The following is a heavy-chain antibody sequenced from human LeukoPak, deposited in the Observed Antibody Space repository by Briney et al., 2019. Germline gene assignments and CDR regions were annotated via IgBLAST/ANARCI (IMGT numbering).Heavy chain of an antibody. CDR1: GFTFSSYS. CDR3: ARGPGYSYGFDFDY. D-gene: IGHD5-18*01. Sequence: GGSLRLSCAASGFTFSSYSMNWVRQAPGKGLEWVSSISSSSSYIYYADSVKGRFTISRDNAKNSLYLQMNSLRAEDTAVYYCARGPGYSYGFDFDYWGQGTLVTVSP. CDR2: ISSSSSYI. V-gene: IGHV3-21*01. J-gene: IGHJ4*02.